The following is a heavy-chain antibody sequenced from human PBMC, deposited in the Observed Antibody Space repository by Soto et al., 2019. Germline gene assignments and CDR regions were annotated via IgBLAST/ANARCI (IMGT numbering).Heavy chain of an antibody. D-gene: IGHD3-22*01. J-gene: IGHJ6*02. CDR1: GDSVNNVGGC. CDR2: IDCSGGA. Sequence: SEPPSPICSTSGDSVNNVGGCWSWQRQPPGQGLECTGYIDCSGGAEYSPSLGSRVTISIDTTKNQFALKLNSVTAADTAIYYCARVVGFGYYYGHMDLWGQGTTVIVSS. V-gene: IGHV4-61*08. CDR3: ARVVGFGYYYGHMDL.